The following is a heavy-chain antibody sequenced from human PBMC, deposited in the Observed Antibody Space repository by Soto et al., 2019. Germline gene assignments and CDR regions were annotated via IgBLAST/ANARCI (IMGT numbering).Heavy chain of an antibody. D-gene: IGHD3-9*01. CDR3: ARDHYDILTGSGWFDP. CDR1: GFNFSDYY. V-gene: IGHV3-11*06. Sequence: QMQVVESGSGLVKPGGSLRLSCAASGFNFSDYYMSWLRQAPGKGPEWLSYISSSSTYTNYADSVQGRFTISRDNAKNSLYLQMNDLRAGDTAVYYCARDHYDILTGSGWFDPWGQGTLVTVSS. CDR2: ISSSSTYT. J-gene: IGHJ5*02.